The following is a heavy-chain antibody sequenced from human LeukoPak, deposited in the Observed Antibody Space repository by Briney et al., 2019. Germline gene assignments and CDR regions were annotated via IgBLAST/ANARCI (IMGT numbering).Heavy chain of an antibody. CDR1: GFTLSSNY. Sequence: GGSLRLSCAASGFTLSSNYMSWVRQAPGKGLEWVSVIYAGGSTYYAGSVKGRFSISRDNSKNTLYLQMNSLRAEDTAVYYCERSKSRGDYYFDNWGQGTLVTVSS. CDR3: ERSKSRGDYYFDN. CDR2: IYAGGST. D-gene: IGHD2-21*02. J-gene: IGHJ4*02. V-gene: IGHV3-53*01.